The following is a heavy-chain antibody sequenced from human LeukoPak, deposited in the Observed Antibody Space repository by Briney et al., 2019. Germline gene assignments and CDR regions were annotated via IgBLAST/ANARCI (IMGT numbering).Heavy chain of an antibody. CDR2: ISAYNGNT. CDR3: ARSDSSGRYGGYYYYYMDV. V-gene: IGHV1-18*01. CDR1: GYTFTSYG. J-gene: IGHJ6*03. D-gene: IGHD6-19*01. Sequence: GASVKVSCKASGYTFTSYGFTWVRQDPGQGLEWMGWISAYNGNTNYAQKLQGRVTMTTDTSTSTAYMELRSLRSDDTAVYYCARSDSSGRYGGYYYYYMDVWGKGTTVTVSS.